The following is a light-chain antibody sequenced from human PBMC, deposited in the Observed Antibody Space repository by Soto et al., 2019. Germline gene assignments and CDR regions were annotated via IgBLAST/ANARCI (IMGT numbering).Light chain of an antibody. Sequence: ETVLTQSPGTVSLSPGDRATLPCRASQSVSSNKLVWYQQKPGQVPRLLIYGASNRATGIPDRFSGSGSGTDFTLTISRLEPEDFAVYYCQQYGSSGTFGQGTKVDIK. CDR1: QSVSSNK. J-gene: IGKJ1*01. CDR2: GAS. V-gene: IGKV3-20*01. CDR3: QQYGSSGT.